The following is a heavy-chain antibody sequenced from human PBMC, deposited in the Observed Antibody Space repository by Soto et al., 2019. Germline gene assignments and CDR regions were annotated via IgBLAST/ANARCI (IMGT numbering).Heavy chain of an antibody. CDR1: GFSLSSTRMA. Sequence: QITLKESGPPLVKPTQTLTLTCTFSGFSLSSTRMAVVWIRQPPGKALEWLALIYWDDDKRYSPLLKSRLTITKDTSKNQVVLTMSKMDPVDTARYYCAHIVVAGLGYYFDYWGQGTLVPVSS. V-gene: IGHV2-5*02. CDR3: AHIVVAGLGYYFDY. J-gene: IGHJ4*02. CDR2: IYWDDDK. D-gene: IGHD6-19*01.